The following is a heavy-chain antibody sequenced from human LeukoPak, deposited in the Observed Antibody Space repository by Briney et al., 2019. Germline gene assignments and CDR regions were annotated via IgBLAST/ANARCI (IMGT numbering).Heavy chain of an antibody. CDR2: INPSGGST. CDR3: AREGGSSSSWGAQNFDY. CDR1: GYTFTSYY. Sequence: VSVTVSFKASGYTFTSYYMHWVRQAPGQGLEWMGIINPSGGSTSYAQKFQGRVTMTRDTSTSTVYMELSSLRSEDTAVYYCAREGGSSSSWGAQNFDYWGQGTLVTVSS. D-gene: IGHD6-6*01. J-gene: IGHJ4*02. V-gene: IGHV1-46*01.